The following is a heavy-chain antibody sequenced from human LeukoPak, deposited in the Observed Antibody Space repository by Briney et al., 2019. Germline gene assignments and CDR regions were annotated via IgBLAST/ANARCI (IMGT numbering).Heavy chain of an antibody. CDR3: ARDNKKTVPPHVHYYYYGMDV. D-gene: IGHD1-14*01. Sequence: PGGSLRLSCAASGFTFSSYSMNCVRQAPGKGLEWVSSISSSSSYIYYADSVKGRFTISRDNAKNSLYLQMNSLRAEDTAVYYCARDNKKTVPPHVHYYYYGMDVWGQGTTVTVSS. CDR2: ISSSSSYI. V-gene: IGHV3-21*01. CDR1: GFTFSSYS. J-gene: IGHJ6*02.